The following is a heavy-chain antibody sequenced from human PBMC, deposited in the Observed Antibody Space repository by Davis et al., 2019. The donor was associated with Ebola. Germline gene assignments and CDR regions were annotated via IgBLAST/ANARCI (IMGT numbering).Heavy chain of an antibody. V-gene: IGHV3-53*01. CDR1: GLTVSTNY. CDR2: IYSNGNT. CDR3: ARAGFGPPVWFNP. Sequence: PGGSLRLSCAASGLTVSTNYMTWVRQAPGKGLEWGSLIYSNGNTFYADSVKGRFTISRDTSKNTLYLQMHSLRAEDTALYYCARAGFGPPVWFNPWGQGTLVAVSS. D-gene: IGHD3-16*01. J-gene: IGHJ5*02.